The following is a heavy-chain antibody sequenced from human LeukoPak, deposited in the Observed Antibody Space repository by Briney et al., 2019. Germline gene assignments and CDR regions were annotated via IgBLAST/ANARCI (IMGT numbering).Heavy chain of an antibody. V-gene: IGHV4-30-2*01. J-gene: IGHJ5*02. Sequence: PSQTLSLTCAVSGGSISSGGYSWSWIRQPPGKGLEWIGEINHSGSTNYNPSLKSRVTISVDTSKNQFSLKLSSVTAADTAVYYCARGRPSSWYRPNWFDPWGQGTLVTVSS. D-gene: IGHD6-13*01. CDR3: ARGRPSSWYRPNWFDP. CDR1: GGSISSGGYS. CDR2: INHSGST.